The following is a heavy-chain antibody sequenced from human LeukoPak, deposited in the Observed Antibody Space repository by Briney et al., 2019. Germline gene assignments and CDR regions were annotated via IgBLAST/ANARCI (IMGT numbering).Heavy chain of an antibody. D-gene: IGHD3-3*01. CDR3: ARHYDYYSYFAY. CDR1: GGSFSGYY. J-gene: IGHJ4*02. Sequence: SETLSLTCAVYGGSFSGYYWSWIRQPPGKGLEWIGEINHSGSTNYNTSLKSRVTISVDTSKNQFSLKLSSVTAADTAVYYCARHYDYYSYFAYWGQGTLVTVSS. CDR2: INHSGST. V-gene: IGHV4-34*01.